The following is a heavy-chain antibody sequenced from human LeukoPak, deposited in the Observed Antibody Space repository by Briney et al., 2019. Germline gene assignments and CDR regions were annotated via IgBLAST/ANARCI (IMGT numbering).Heavy chain of an antibody. J-gene: IGHJ4*02. CDR2: VGISSGNT. Sequence: GSLRLSCAASGFTFSDYSMNWVRQAPGKGLEWISYVGISSGNTKYADSVKGRFTISGDSAKNSVFLQMNSLRVEDTAAYYCARDHRHALDNWGQGTLVTVSS. CDR3: ARDHRHALDN. CDR1: GFTFSDYS. V-gene: IGHV3-48*04.